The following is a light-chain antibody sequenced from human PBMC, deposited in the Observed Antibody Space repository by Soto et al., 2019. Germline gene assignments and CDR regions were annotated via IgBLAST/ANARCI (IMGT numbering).Light chain of an antibody. Sequence: EIVMTQSPATLSASPGDSATLSCWASQSLNNNLVWYQQKPGHPPRLLIYHASTRAAGVPARFSGSGYGTEFTLTISSLQSEDFAVYYCQQFEQWPPLFSFGQGTRVEIK. J-gene: IGKJ2*01. V-gene: IGKV3-15*01. CDR3: QQFEQWPPLFS. CDR2: HAS. CDR1: QSLNNN.